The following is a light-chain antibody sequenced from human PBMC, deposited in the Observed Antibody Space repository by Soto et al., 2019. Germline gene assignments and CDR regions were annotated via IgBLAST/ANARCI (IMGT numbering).Light chain of an antibody. V-gene: IGKV3-20*01. CDR3: HQYGSSPRT. CDR1: QSVINSF. CDR2: GAS. Sequence: EVVLTQSPGTLSLSPGERATLSCRASQSVINSFLAWYQHKPGQAPRLLIYGASSRATGIPGRFSRSGSGTDFTLTISRLEPEDFAVYYCHQYGSSPRTFGQGTQLEIK. J-gene: IGKJ2*01.